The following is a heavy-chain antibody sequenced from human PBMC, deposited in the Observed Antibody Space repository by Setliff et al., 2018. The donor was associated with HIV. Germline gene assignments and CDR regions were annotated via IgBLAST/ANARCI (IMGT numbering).Heavy chain of an antibody. J-gene: IGHJ4*02. CDR1: GAPVSSGRYY. D-gene: IGHD3-3*01. CDR3: ARPSFGIGGGANFDS. CDR2: IHYTGST. V-gene: IGHV4-39*02. Sequence: PSETLSLTCSVSGAPVSSGRYYWGWIRQPPGKGLEWIATIHYTGSTFYNPSLKSRVTMSVDTSGSRFSLKLTSVTAADTAVYYCARPSFGIGGGANFDSWGRGTLVTVSS.